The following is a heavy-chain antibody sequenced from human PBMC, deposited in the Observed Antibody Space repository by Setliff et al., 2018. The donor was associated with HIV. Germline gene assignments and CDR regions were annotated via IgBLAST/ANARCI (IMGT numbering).Heavy chain of an antibody. CDR2: ISRSGDTI. CDR1: GFTFSTYS. CDR3: ARRVGDA. Sequence: GGSLRLSCAASGFTFSTYSMNWVRQAPGKGLEWVSYISRSGDTIDYADSVKGRFTISRDNAKNSVSLQMNSLRVEDTAVYYCARRVGDAWGQGTLVTVSS. J-gene: IGHJ4*02. V-gene: IGHV3-48*01.